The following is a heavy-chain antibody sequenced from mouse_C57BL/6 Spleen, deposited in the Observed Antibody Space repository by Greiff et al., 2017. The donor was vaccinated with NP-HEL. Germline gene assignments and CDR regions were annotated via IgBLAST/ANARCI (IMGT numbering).Heavy chain of an antibody. D-gene: IGHD2-3*01. CDR2: ISDGSSYT. CDR3: ARGDDGYPAWFAY. V-gene: IGHV5-4*03. Sequence: EVKVEESGGGLVKPGGSLKLSCAASGFTFSSYAMSWVRQTPEKRLEWVATISDGSSYTYYPDNVKGRFTISRDNAKNNLYLQMSHLKSEDTAMYYCARGDDGYPAWFAYWGQGTLVTVSA. J-gene: IGHJ3*01. CDR1: GFTFSSYA.